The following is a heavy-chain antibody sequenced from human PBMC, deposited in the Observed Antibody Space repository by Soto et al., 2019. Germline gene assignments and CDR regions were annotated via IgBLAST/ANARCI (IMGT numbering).Heavy chain of an antibody. Sequence: EVQLVESGGGLVQPGRSLRLSCAASGFTFDDYAMHWVRQAPGKGLEWVSGISWNSGSIGYADSVQGRFTISRDNAKNSLYLQMNSLRAEDTALYYCAKDIGGGSTVTSPFDYWGQGTLVTVSS. D-gene: IGHD4-17*01. J-gene: IGHJ4*02. CDR3: AKDIGGGSTVTSPFDY. CDR1: GFTFDDYA. V-gene: IGHV3-9*01. CDR2: ISWNSGSI.